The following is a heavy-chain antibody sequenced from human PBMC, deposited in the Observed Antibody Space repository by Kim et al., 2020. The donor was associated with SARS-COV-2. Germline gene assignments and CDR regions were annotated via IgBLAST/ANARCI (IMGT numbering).Heavy chain of an antibody. Sequence: SVKVSCKASGGTFSSYAISWVRQAPGQGLEWMGGIIPIFGTANYAQKFQGRVTITADESTSTAYMELSSLRSEDTAVYYCARARYDSSVYYYYYGMDVWGQGTTVTVSS. D-gene: IGHD3-22*01. V-gene: IGHV1-69*13. CDR1: GGTFSSYA. J-gene: IGHJ6*02. CDR3: ARARYDSSVYYYYYGMDV. CDR2: IIPIFGTA.